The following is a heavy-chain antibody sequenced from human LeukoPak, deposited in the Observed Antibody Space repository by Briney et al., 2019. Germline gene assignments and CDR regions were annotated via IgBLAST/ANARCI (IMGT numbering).Heavy chain of an antibody. CDR1: GYTFTGYY. Sequence: ASVKVSCKASGYTFTGYYMHWVRQAPGQGLEWMGWINPNSGGTNYAQRFQGRVTMTRDTSISTAYMELSRLRSDDTAVYYCARGRARFLGYYFDYWGQGTLVTVSS. V-gene: IGHV1-2*02. CDR2: INPNSGGT. D-gene: IGHD3-3*01. CDR3: ARGRARFLGYYFDY. J-gene: IGHJ4*02.